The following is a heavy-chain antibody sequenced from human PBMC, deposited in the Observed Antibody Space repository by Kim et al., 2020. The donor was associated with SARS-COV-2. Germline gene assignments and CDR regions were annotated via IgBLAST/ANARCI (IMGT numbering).Heavy chain of an antibody. D-gene: IGHD3-10*01. V-gene: IGHV4-4*02. CDR2: IYHSGST. Sequence: SETLSLTCAVSGGSISSSNWWSWVRQPPGKGLEWIGEIYHSGSTNYNPSLKSRVTISVDKSKNQFSLKLSSVTAADTAVYYCARDPQTYYYGSGTKLYYYGMDVWGQGTPVTVSS. J-gene: IGHJ6*02. CDR3: ARDPQTYYYGSGTKLYYYGMDV. CDR1: GGSISSSNW.